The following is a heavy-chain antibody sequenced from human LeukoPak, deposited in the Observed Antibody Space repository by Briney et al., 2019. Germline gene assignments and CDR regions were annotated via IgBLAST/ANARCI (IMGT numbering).Heavy chain of an antibody. CDR2: INPSGGST. Sequence: ASVKVSCKASGYTFTSYYMHWVRQAPGQGLEWMGIINPSGGSTSYAQKFQGRVTMTRDMSTSTVYMELSSLRSEDTAVYYCARDKSRWDYDILTGPSADYWGQGTLVTVSS. CDR1: GYTFTSYY. D-gene: IGHD3-9*01. V-gene: IGHV1-46*01. CDR3: ARDKSRWDYDILTGPSADY. J-gene: IGHJ4*02.